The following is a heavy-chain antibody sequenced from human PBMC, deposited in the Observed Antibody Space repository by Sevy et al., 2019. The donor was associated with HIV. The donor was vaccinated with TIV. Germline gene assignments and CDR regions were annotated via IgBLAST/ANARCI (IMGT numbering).Heavy chain of an antibody. J-gene: IGHJ4*02. CDR1: GFTFSSYA. CDR2: ISNDGTNK. Sequence: GGSLRLSCAASGFTFSSYAMHWVRQAPGKGLEWVAVISNDGTNKYADSVKGRYTISRDNSKNTLYLQMNSLRAEDTAVYYCARVRVGRYCTDGVCYSYFDYWGQGTLVTVSS. CDR3: ARVRVGRYCTDGVCYSYFDY. V-gene: IGHV3-30-3*01. D-gene: IGHD2-8*01.